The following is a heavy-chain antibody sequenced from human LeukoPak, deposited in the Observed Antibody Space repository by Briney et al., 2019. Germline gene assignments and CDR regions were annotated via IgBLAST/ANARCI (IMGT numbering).Heavy chain of an antibody. CDR3: ARDSVHYYDSSGYYLIPLDY. Sequence: ASVKVSCKASGYTFTGYYMHWVRQAPGQGLEWMGRINPNSGGTNYAQKFQGRVTMTRDTSIGTAYMELSRLRSDDTAVYYCARDSVHYYDSSGYYLIPLDYWGQGTLVTVSS. CDR1: GYTFTGYY. V-gene: IGHV1-2*06. CDR2: INPNSGGT. D-gene: IGHD3-22*01. J-gene: IGHJ4*02.